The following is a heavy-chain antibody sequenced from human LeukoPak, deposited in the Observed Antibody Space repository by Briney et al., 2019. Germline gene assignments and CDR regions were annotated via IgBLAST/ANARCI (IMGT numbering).Heavy chain of an antibody. Sequence: GGSLRLSCAASGFTFSRYEMNWVRQAPGKGLEGVSYISSSGSTIYYADSVKGRFTISRDNAKNSLYLQMNSLRAEDTAVYYCARDLDSSSWKNWGQGTLVTVSS. D-gene: IGHD6-13*01. J-gene: IGHJ4*02. V-gene: IGHV3-48*03. CDR2: ISSSGSTI. CDR1: GFTFSRYE. CDR3: ARDLDSSSWKN.